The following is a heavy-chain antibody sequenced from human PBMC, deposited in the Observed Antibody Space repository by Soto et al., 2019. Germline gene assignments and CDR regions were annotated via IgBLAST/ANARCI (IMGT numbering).Heavy chain of an antibody. CDR3: AKAPRGGPTENYYYYGMDV. CDR1: GFTFSSYA. Sequence: PGGSLRLSCAASGFTFSSYAMSWVRQAPGKGPEWVSAISGSGGSTYYADSVKGRFTISRDNSKNTLYLQMNSLRAEDTAVYYCAKAPRGGPTENYYYYGMDVWGQGTTVTVSS. V-gene: IGHV3-23*01. J-gene: IGHJ6*02. D-gene: IGHD1-26*01. CDR2: ISGSGGST.